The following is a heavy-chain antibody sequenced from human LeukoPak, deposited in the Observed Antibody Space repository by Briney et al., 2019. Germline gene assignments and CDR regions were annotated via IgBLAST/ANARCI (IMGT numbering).Heavy chain of an antibody. CDR3: AKEGRGMGAATMDY. V-gene: IGHV3-23*01. J-gene: IGHJ4*02. CDR2: NSGSGGST. D-gene: IGHD1-26*01. Sequence: GGSLRLSCAASGFTFSNYAMSWVRQAPGKGLEWVSGNSGSGGSTYYADSVGRFSISRDNSNNTLYLQLTSLRADDTAVYYCAKEGRGMGAATMDYWGQGTLVTVSS. CDR1: GFTFSNYA.